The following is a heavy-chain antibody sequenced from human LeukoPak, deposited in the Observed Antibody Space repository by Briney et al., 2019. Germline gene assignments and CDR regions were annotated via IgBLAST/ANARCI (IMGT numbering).Heavy chain of an antibody. Sequence: GGSLRLSCAPSGFPISTNGMSWLRQAPGKELEGVSGIVGVDGGTYYADSVKGRFIISKDNSKNTLYVQINSMRAEDTAVYYCARALIGYYFDYWGQGTLVTVSS. V-gene: IGHV3-23*01. CDR3: ARALIGYYFDY. CDR1: GFPISTNG. CDR2: IVGVDGGT. J-gene: IGHJ4*02. D-gene: IGHD2-8*01.